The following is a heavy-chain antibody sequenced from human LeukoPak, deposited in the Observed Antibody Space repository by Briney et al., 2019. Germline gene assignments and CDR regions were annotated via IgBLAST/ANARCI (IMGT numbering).Heavy chain of an antibody. CDR3: ARESCSGGSCYPTFDY. D-gene: IGHD2-15*01. Sequence: SETLSLTCTVSGGSTSSGSYYWSWIRQPAGKGLEWIGRIYTSGSTNYNPSLKSRVTISVDTSKNQFSLKLSSVTAADTTVYYCARESCSGGSCYPTFDYWGQGTLVTVSS. J-gene: IGHJ4*02. CDR1: GGSTSSGSYY. V-gene: IGHV4-61*02. CDR2: IYTSGST.